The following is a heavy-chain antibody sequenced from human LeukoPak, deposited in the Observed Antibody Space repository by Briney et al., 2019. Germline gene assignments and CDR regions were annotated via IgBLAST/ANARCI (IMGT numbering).Heavy chain of an antibody. Sequence: SETLSLTCTVSGGSISSYYWSWIRQPPGKGLERIGYIYYSGSTNYNPSLKSRVTISVDTSKNQFSLKLSSVTAADTAVYYCARHGTPGDEYYDILTGYPALGYYYGMDVWGQGTTVTVSS. CDR1: GGSISSYY. CDR2: IYYSGST. CDR3: ARHGTPGDEYYDILTGYPALGYYYGMDV. V-gene: IGHV4-59*08. J-gene: IGHJ6*02. D-gene: IGHD3-9*01.